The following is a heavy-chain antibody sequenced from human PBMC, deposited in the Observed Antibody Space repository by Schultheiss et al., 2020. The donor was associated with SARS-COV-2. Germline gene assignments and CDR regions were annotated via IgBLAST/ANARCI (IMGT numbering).Heavy chain of an antibody. CDR2: ISYDGSNK. CDR1: GFTFSSYA. J-gene: IGHJ4*02. CDR3: AKDSCTNGVCYGVD. Sequence: GGSLRLSCAASGFTFSSYAMHWVRQAPGKGLEWVAVISYDGSNKYYADSVKGRFTISRDNSKNTLYLQMNSLRAEDTAVYYCAKDSCTNGVCYGVDWGQGTLVTVSS. V-gene: IGHV3-30*04. D-gene: IGHD2-8*01.